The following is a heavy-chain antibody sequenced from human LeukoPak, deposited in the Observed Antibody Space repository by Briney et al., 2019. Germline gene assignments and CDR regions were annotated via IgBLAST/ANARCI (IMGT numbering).Heavy chain of an antibody. J-gene: IGHJ5*02. V-gene: IGHV3-23*01. D-gene: IGHD4-17*01. CDR2: ISDSGSST. CDR1: GFTFRNYA. Sequence: GGSLRLSCAASGFTFRNYAMTWVRQAPGKGLEWVSAISDSGSSTNYADSVKGRFTISRDNSKNTLYLQMNSLRAEDTAVYYCAKALSGDYEHWFDPWGQGTLVTVSS. CDR3: AKALSGDYEHWFDP.